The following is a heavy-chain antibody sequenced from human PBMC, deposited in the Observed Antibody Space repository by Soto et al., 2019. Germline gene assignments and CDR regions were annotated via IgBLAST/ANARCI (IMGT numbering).Heavy chain of an antibody. CDR3: ATVFGSAAGNPYYYGMDV. J-gene: IGHJ6*02. CDR2: FDPEDGET. CDR1: GYTLTELS. D-gene: IGHD6-13*01. V-gene: IGHV1-24*01. Sequence: GASVKVSCKVSGYTLTELSMHWVRQAPGNGLEWMGGFDPEDGETIYAQKFQGRVTMTEDTSTDTAYMELSSLRSEDTAVYHCATVFGSAAGNPYYYGMDVWGQGTTVTVSS.